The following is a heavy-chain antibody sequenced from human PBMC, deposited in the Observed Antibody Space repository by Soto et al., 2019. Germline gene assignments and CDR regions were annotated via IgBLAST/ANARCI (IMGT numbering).Heavy chain of an antibody. CDR3: ARGDGDYYDGNGYLGRH. J-gene: IGHJ4*02. D-gene: IGHD3-22*01. V-gene: IGHV3-74*01. CDR1: GFTFSSYW. CDR2: IKSDGSGT. Sequence: EVQLVESGGGLVQPGGSLTLSCAASGFTFSSYWMHWVRQAPGKGLVWVARIKSDGSGTIYADSVKGRLTISRDNARNTLYLQMNSLRAEGTAVYFCARGDGDYYDGNGYLGRHWGQGTLVPVSS.